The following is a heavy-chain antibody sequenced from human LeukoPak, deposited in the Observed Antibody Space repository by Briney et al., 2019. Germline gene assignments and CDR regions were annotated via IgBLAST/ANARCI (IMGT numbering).Heavy chain of an antibody. Sequence: PSETLSLTCTVSGGSISSYYWSWIRQPPGKGLEWIGYIYYSGSTNYNPSLKSRVTISVDTSKNQFSLKLSSVTAADTAVYYCARSPTLIVEATFDYWAREPWSPSPQ. CDR1: GGSISSYY. V-gene: IGHV4-59*01. J-gene: IGHJ4*02. CDR3: ARSPTLIVEATFDY. CDR2: IYYSGST. D-gene: IGHD1-26*01.